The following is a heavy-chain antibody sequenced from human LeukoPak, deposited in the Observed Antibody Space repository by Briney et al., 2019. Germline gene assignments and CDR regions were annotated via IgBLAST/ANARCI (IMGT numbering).Heavy chain of an antibody. D-gene: IGHD6-19*01. CDR2: IYYSGST. Sequence: SETLSLTCTVSGGSLSSSSYYWGWIRQPPGKGLEWIGSIYYSGSTYYNPSLKSRVTISVDTSKNQFSLNLNSVTAADTAVYYCARAVAYYMDVWGKGTTVTVSS. CDR3: ARAVAYYMDV. J-gene: IGHJ6*03. V-gene: IGHV4-39*07. CDR1: GGSLSSSSYY.